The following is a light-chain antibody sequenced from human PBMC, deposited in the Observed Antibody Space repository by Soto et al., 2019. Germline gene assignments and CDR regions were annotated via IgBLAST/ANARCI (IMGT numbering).Light chain of an antibody. CDR2: DAY. CDR1: QSVSAVQ. CDR3: QQYGDSPWT. J-gene: IGKJ1*01. Sequence: EIDLTQSPSILSLSPVESATLSCRASQSVSAVQLAWYQHRPGQAPSLLIFDAYRRATGIPDRFSGSGSGTDFTLSISRLEPEDFVVYYCQQYGDSPWTFGQGTKVDIK. V-gene: IGKV3-20*01.